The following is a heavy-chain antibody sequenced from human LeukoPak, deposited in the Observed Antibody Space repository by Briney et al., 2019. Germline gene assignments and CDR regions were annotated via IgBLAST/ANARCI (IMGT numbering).Heavy chain of an antibody. CDR2: INPTGGST. Sequence: GASVKVSCKASGYTLTSYYMHWVRQAPGQGLEWMGIINPTGGSTSYAQKFQGRVTMTRDTSTSTVYMELSSLRSEDTGVYHCARDSGSYRYLQSLDYCGQGTQVTVSS. D-gene: IGHD1-26*01. J-gene: IGHJ4*02. V-gene: IGHV1-46*01. CDR1: GYTLTSYY. CDR3: ARDSGSYRYLQSLDY.